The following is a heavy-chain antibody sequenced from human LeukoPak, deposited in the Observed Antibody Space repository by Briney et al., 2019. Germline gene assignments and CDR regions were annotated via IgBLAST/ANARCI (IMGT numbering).Heavy chain of an antibody. J-gene: IGHJ3*02. Sequence: ASVKLSCKTSGYTFTNYGISWVRQAPGQGPEWMGWISAYNGNTNYAHKIQGRVTMTTDTSTTTAYMELRSLRSDDTAVYYCARGIVSRITRAFDIWGQGTVVTVSS. CDR2: ISAYNGNT. CDR1: GYTFTNYG. CDR3: ARGIVSRITRAFDI. V-gene: IGHV1-18*01. D-gene: IGHD3-10*01.